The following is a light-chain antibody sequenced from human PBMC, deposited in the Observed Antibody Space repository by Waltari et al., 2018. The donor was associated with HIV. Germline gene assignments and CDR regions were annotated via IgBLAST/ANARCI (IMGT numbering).Light chain of an antibody. CDR2: EVS. CDR3: SSYTTTSTGVL. J-gene: IGLJ3*02. V-gene: IGLV2-14*01. CDR1: RSDVGDYNY. Sequence: QSALTQPASVSGSPGQSITISCTGTRSDVGDYNYVSWYQQPPGKAPKLIIYEVSNRPSGVSNRFSGSKSGNTASLTISGLQPEDEADFYCSSYTTTSTGVLFGGGTKLTVL.